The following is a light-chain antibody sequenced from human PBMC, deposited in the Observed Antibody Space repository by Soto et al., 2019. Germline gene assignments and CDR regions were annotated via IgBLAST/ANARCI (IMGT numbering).Light chain of an antibody. CDR1: GSDVGDYDY. V-gene: IGLV2-14*01. J-gene: IGLJ1*01. CDR2: EVS. CDR3: SSYTSSQAYV. Sequence: QSALTQPASVSGSPGESITISCTGTGSDVGDYDYVSWYQHHPGKAPKPMIYEVSNRPSGVSNRFSGSKSGNTASLTISGLQAEDEADYFCSSYTSSQAYVFGTGTKVNVL.